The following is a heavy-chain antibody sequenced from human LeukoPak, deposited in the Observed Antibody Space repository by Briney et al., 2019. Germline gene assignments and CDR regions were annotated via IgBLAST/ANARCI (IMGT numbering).Heavy chain of an antibody. CDR3: ARSIGATNS. D-gene: IGHD1-26*01. J-gene: IGHJ5*02. Sequence: KTSETLPLTCTVSGGSISSSSYYWGWIRQPPGKGLEWIGSIYYSGSTYYNPSLKSRVTISVDTSKNQFSLKLSSVTAADTAMYYCARSIGATNSWGQGTLVTVSS. CDR1: GGSISSSSYY. CDR2: IYYSGST. V-gene: IGHV4-39*07.